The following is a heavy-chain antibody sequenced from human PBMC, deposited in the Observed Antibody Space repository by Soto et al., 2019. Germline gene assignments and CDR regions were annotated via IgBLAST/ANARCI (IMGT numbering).Heavy chain of an antibody. Sequence: SVKVSCKASGFTFTSSAVQWVRQARGQRLEWIGWIVVGSGNTNYAQKFQERVTITRDMSTSTAYMELSSLRSEDTAVYYCAADTYGDWWFDPWGQGTLVTVSS. V-gene: IGHV1-58*01. CDR1: GFTFTSSA. J-gene: IGHJ5*02. CDR3: AADTYGDWWFDP. D-gene: IGHD4-17*01. CDR2: IVVGSGNT.